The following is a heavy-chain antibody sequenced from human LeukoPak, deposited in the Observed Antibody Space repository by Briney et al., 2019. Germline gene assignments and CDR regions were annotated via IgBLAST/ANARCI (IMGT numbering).Heavy chain of an antibody. J-gene: IGHJ4*02. D-gene: IGHD6-19*01. CDR1: GGSISSSSYY. CDR3: ARLEAVAGILDY. V-gene: IGHV4-39*01. Sequence: SETLSLTCTVSGGSISSSSYYWGWIRQPPGKGLEWIGSTYYSGSTYYNPSLKSRVTISVDTSKNQFSLKLSSVTAADTAVYYCARLEAVAGILDYWGQGTLVTVSS. CDR2: TYYSGST.